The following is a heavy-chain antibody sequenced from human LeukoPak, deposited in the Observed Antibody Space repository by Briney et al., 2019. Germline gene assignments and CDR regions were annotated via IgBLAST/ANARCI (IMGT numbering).Heavy chain of an antibody. CDR1: GGSISSHNYY. Sequence: SETLSLTCTVSGGSISSHNYYWSWIRQPPGKGLEWIGYIHYSGSTKYKSSLKSRVTISVDTSKNQFSLKLNSVTAADTAVYYCARGKEVITMLRGLKPGYYFDYWGQGTLVTVSS. J-gene: IGHJ4*02. CDR2: IHYSGST. D-gene: IGHD3-10*01. V-gene: IGHV4-61*01. CDR3: ARGKEVITMLRGLKPGYYFDY.